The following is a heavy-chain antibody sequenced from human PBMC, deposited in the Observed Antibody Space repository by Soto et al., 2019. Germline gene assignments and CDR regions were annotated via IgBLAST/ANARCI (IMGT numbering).Heavy chain of an antibody. CDR1: XXXXXXXX. Sequence: GGSLRLSXXASXXXXXXXXXXXXXQAPGXGLEWVXLIKSKPFVGKTHYAAPVKDRFAISRDDSKNTLYLQMDSLKTDDTAVYYCAAGPYYDTRGFDCWGQGTLVTVSS. CDR2: IKSKPFVGKT. V-gene: IGHV3-15*07. J-gene: IGHJ4*02. D-gene: IGHD3-16*01. CDR3: AAGPYYDTRGFDC.